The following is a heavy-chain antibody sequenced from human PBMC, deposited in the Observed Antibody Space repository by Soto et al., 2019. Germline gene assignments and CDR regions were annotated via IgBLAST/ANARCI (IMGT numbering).Heavy chain of an antibody. CDR3: AREVAADGTFREDVFDI. CDR2: MNPNSGNT. D-gene: IGHD6-13*01. CDR1: GYTFTSYD. V-gene: IGHV1-8*01. J-gene: IGHJ3*02. Sequence: ASVKVSCKASGYTFTSYDINWVRQATGQGLEWMGWMNPNSGNTGYAQKFQGRVTMTRNTSISTAYMELSSLRSEDTAVYYCAREVAADGTFREDVFDIWGQGTLVTVSS.